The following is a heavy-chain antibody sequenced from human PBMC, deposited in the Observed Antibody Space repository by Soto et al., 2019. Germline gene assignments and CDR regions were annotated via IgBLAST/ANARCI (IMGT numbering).Heavy chain of an antibody. Sequence: GGSLRLSCAASGFTFSSYGMHWVRQAPGKGLEWVAVISYDGSNKYYADSVKGRFTISRDNSKNTLYLQMNSLRAEDTAVYYCAKGNRGSHYDFWSGYWQFYFDYWGQGTLVTVSS. CDR2: ISYDGSNK. CDR3: AKGNRGSHYDFWSGYWQFYFDY. CDR1: GFTFSSYG. V-gene: IGHV3-30*18. D-gene: IGHD3-3*01. J-gene: IGHJ4*02.